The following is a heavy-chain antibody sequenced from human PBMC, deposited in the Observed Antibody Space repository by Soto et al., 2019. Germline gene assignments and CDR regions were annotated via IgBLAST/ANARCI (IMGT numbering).Heavy chain of an antibody. D-gene: IGHD3-3*01. V-gene: IGHV1-18*01. J-gene: IGHJ5*02. Sequence: ASVKVSCKASGYTFTRYGISWVRQAPGQGLEWMGWISAYNGNTNYAQKLQGRVTMTTDTSTSTAYMELRSLRSDDTAVYYCARDPRITIFGVVIMWFDPWGQGTLVTVSS. CDR1: GYTFTRYG. CDR3: ARDPRITIFGVVIMWFDP. CDR2: ISAYNGNT.